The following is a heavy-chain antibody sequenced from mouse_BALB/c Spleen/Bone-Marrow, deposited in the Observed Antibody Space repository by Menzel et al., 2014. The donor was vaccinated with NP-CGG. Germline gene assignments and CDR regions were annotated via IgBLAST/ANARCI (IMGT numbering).Heavy chain of an antibody. J-gene: IGHJ2*01. CDR2: IDPANGNT. Sequence: EVKLVESGAELVKPGASVKLSRTASGFNIKDTYMHWVKQRPEQGLEWIGRIDPANGNTKYDPKFQGKATITADTSSNTAYLQLSSLTSEDTAVYYCARYDYGVYFDYWGQGTTLTVSS. D-gene: IGHD2-4*01. V-gene: IGHV14-3*02. CDR1: GFNIKDTY. CDR3: ARYDYGVYFDY.